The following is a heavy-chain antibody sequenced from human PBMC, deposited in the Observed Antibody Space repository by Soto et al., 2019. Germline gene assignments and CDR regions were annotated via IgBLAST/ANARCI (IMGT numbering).Heavy chain of an antibody. V-gene: IGHV4-39*01. Sequence: QLQLQESGPGLVKPSETLSLTCTVSGGSISSSSYYWGWIRQPPGKGLEWIGSIYYSGSTYYNPSLKSRVTISVDTSKNQFSLKLSSVTAADTAVYYCARRAVGGHPNYGDPSYWGQGTLVTVSS. CDR1: GGSISSSSYY. J-gene: IGHJ4*02. CDR2: IYYSGST. D-gene: IGHD4-17*01. CDR3: ARRAVGGHPNYGDPSY.